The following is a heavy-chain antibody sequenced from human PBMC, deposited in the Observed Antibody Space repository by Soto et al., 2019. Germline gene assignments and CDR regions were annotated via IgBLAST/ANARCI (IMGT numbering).Heavy chain of an antibody. CDR1: GGSISSGGYY. CDR3: ARDEKGGRYYDILTGYYMGGNWFDP. J-gene: IGHJ5*02. D-gene: IGHD3-9*01. CDR2: IYYSGST. Sequence: TLSLTCTVSGGSISSGGYYWSWIRQPPGKGLEWIGYIYYSGSTYYNPSLKSRVTISVDTSKNQFSLKLSSVTAANTAVYYCARDEKGGRYYDILTGYYMGGNWFDPWGQGTLVTVSS. V-gene: IGHV4-31*03.